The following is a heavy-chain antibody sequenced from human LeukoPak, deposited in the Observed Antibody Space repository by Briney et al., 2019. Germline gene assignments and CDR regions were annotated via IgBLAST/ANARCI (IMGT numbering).Heavy chain of an antibody. J-gene: IGHJ4*02. D-gene: IGHD3-22*01. CDR1: GFTFSTYG. Sequence: PGGSLRLSCAASGFTFSTYGMNWVRQAPGKGLEWVSYIGSGSNTIHYADSVKGRFTISRDNAKNSLYLQMNSLRVEDTAVYYCARVLNYYDSSGYYFSYWGQGTLVTVSS. CDR3: ARVLNYYDSSGYYFSY. CDR2: IGSGSNTI. V-gene: IGHV3-48*01.